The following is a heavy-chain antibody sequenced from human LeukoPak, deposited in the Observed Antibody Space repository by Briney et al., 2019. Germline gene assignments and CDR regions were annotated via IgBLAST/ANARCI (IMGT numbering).Heavy chain of an antibody. CDR1: GFTFSNYV. CDR2: ISTDGINT. Sequence: SGGSLRLSCSVSGFTFSNYVMHWVRQAPGKGLEYVSTISTDGINTRYADSLKGRFTISRDNSKNTLYLQMSSLRPEDTAVYFCVKDLSGTYSFDYWGQGTLVTVSS. J-gene: IGHJ4*02. D-gene: IGHD1-26*01. V-gene: IGHV3-64D*09. CDR3: VKDLSGTYSFDY.